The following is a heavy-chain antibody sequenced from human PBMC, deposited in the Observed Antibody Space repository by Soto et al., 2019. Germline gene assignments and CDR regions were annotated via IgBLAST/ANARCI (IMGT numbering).Heavy chain of an antibody. CDR2: INPNSGGT. V-gene: IGHV1-2*02. J-gene: IGHJ6*02. D-gene: IGHD3-10*01. CDR3: ARDYYGSGSYPYYYYYGMDV. Sequence: ASVKVSCKASGYTFTGYYMHWVRQAPGQGREWMGWINPNSGGTNYAQKFQGRVTMTRDTSISTAYMELSRLRSDDTAVYYCARDYYGSGSYPYYYYYGMDVWGQGXTVTVPS. CDR1: GYTFTGYY.